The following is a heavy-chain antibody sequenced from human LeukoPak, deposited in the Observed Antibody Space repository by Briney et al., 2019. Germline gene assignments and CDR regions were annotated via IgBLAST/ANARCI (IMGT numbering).Heavy chain of an antibody. CDR2: ISYDGSNE. CDR1: GFTSSSYA. CDR3: ARGSYSSSSLDY. Sequence: GGSLRLSCAASGFTSSSYAMHWVRQAPGKGLEWVAVISYDGSNEYYADSVKGRFTISRDNSKNTLYLQMNSLRAEDTAVYYCARGSYSSSSLDYWGQGTLVTVSS. D-gene: IGHD6-6*01. V-gene: IGHV3-30*04. J-gene: IGHJ4*02.